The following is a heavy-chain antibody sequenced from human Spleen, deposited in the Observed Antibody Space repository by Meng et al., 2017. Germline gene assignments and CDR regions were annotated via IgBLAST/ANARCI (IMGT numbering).Heavy chain of an antibody. V-gene: IGHV1-18*01. J-gene: IGHJ5*02. D-gene: IGHD1-26*01. CDR2: ISAYNGNT. CDR3: VRRYGGNYFRGGWFDT. CDR1: GYTFTSYG. Sequence: ASVKVSCKASGYTFTSYGISWVRQAPGQGLEWMGWISAYNGNTNYAQKLQGRVTMTTDTSTSTAYMELRSLRSDDTAVYYCVRRYGGNYFRGGWFDTWGQGTLVTVSS.